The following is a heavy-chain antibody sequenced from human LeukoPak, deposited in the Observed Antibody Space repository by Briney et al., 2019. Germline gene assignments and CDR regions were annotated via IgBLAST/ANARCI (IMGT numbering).Heavy chain of an antibody. CDR1: GGTFSSYA. CDR2: INPGNGDT. CDR3: ARERWHCRVNCYSVYYYALDV. J-gene: IGHJ6*02. D-gene: IGHD2-15*01. Sequence: GASVKVSCKASGGTFSSYAISWVRQAPRQRLEWLGWINPGNGDTKYSQNFQGRVTVTSDTSAATAYVELNSLTSEDTAVYYCARERWHCRVNCYSVYYYALDVWGQGTTVTVSS. V-gene: IGHV1-3*01.